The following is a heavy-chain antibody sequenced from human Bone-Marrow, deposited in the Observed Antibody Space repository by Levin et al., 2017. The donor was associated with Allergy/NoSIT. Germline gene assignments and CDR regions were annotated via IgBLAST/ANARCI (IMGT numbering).Heavy chain of an antibody. Sequence: SCAASGFAFSDFSMNWVRLTPGKGLEWVSSISPYNNFIYYSDSVRGRFTISRDNAQNSLSLQMSSLRDDDTAVHFCAKNRPCTGGSCDDAFDVWGQGTAVTVSS. CDR3: AKNRPCTGGSCDDAFDV. D-gene: IGHD2-15*01. V-gene: IGHV3-21*01. CDR1: GFAFSDFS. CDR2: ISPYNNFI. J-gene: IGHJ3*01.